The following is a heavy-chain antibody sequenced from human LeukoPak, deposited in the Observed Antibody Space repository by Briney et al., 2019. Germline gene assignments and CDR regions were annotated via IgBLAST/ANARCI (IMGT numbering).Heavy chain of an antibody. V-gene: IGHV4-39*07. CDR1: GGSISSSSYY. D-gene: IGHD1-26*01. J-gene: IGHJ5*02. CDR2: IYYSGST. Sequence: SETLSLTCTVSGGSISSSSYYWGWIRQPPGKGLEWIGSIYYSGSTYYNPSLKSRVTISVDTSKNQFSLKLSSVTAADTAVYYCARDFEGASPWGQGTLVTVSS. CDR3: ARDFEGASP.